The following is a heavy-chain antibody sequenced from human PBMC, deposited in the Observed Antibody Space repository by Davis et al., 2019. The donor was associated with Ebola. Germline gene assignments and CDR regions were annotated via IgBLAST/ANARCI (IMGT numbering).Heavy chain of an antibody. Sequence: ASVKVSCKASGYTVTGYYLHWVRQAPGQGLEWMGWINPNSGGTNSAQSFQGRVTMTRDTSISTAYMEVSSLRSDDTAVYFCARSPMTSFLEWLFFDYWGQGTLVTVSS. V-gene: IGHV1-2*02. CDR2: INPNSGGT. CDR3: ARSPMTSFLEWLFFDY. D-gene: IGHD3-3*01. J-gene: IGHJ4*02. CDR1: GYTVTGYY.